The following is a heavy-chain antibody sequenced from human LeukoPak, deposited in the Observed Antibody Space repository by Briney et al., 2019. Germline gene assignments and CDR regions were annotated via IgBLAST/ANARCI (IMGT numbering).Heavy chain of an antibody. V-gene: IGHV3-74*01. D-gene: IGHD3-22*01. CDR2: IKSDGST. CDR1: GFTFSSYW. CDR3: ARAPSEIGGYYPEYFRH. Sequence: GGSLRLSCAASGFTFSSYWMHWVRQAPGKGLVWVSRIKSDGSTRYADSVKGRFTISRDNAKNTVSLQMNSPRAEDTGVYYCARAPSEIGGYYPEYFRHWGQGTLVTVSP. J-gene: IGHJ1*01.